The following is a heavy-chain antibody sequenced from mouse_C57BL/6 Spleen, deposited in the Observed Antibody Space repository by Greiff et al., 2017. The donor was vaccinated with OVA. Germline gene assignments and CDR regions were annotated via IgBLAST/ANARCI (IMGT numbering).Heavy chain of an antibody. CDR2: IYWDDDT. CDR3: ARRESYGSNVHFDV. CDR1: GFSLSTSGMG. D-gene: IGHD1-1*01. Sequence: QVTLKASGPGILQSSQTLSLTCSFSGFSLSTSGMGVSWIRQPSGKGLEWLAHIYWDDDTRYNPSLTSRLTISKDTSRNQVFLKITSVDTADTATYYCARRESYGSNVHFDVWGTGTTVTVSS. J-gene: IGHJ1*03. V-gene: IGHV8-12*01.